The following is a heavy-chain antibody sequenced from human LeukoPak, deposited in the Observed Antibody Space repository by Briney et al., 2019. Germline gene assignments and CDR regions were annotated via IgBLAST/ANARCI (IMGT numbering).Heavy chain of an antibody. CDR1: GFTFSNYA. CDR3: ARDMYDNGWSSFDY. CDR2: ISFDGTNK. J-gene: IGHJ4*02. V-gene: IGHV3-30-3*01. Sequence: GGSLRLSCAASGFTFSNYAVHWVRQAPGKGLEWVAVISFDGTNKYYANSVQGRFTISRDNSRNTLYLQMNSLRAEDTALYYCARDMYDNGWSSFDYWGQGTLVTVSS. D-gene: IGHD3-10*01.